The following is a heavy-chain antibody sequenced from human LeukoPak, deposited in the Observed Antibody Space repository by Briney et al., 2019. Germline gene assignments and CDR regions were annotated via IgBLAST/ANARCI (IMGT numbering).Heavy chain of an antibody. CDR3: ARAHKYCSSTSCSFGY. J-gene: IGHJ4*02. V-gene: IGHV1-69*05. CDR1: GGTFSSYA. D-gene: IGHD2-2*01. Sequence: GSSVKVSCKASGGTFSSYAISWVRQAPGQGLEWMGGIIPIFGTANYAQKFQGRVTITTDESTSTAYMELSSLRSEDTAVYYCARAHKYCSSTSCSFGYWGQGTLVTVSS. CDR2: IIPIFGTA.